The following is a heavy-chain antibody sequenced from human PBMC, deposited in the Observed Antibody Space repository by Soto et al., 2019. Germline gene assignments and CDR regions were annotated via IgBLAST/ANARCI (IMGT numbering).Heavy chain of an antibody. CDR1: GYTFTGYY. Sequence: ASVKVSCKASGYTFTGYYMHWVRQAPGQGLEWMGWINPNSGGTNYAQKFQGRVTMTTDTSTSTAYMELRSLRSDDTAVYYCARKSLGGSYYLYYFDYWRQRTLVTVSS. J-gene: IGHJ4*02. CDR2: INPNSGGT. D-gene: IGHD1-26*01. V-gene: IGHV1-2*02. CDR3: ARKSLGGSYYLYYFDY.